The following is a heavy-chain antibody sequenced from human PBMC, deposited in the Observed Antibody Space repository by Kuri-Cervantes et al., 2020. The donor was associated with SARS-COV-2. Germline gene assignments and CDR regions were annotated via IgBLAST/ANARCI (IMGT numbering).Heavy chain of an antibody. CDR3: ATAGTTAMALFDY. CDR2: IIPIFGTA. V-gene: IGHV1-69*13. J-gene: IGHJ4*02. D-gene: IGHD5-18*01. CDR1: GDTFSSYA. Sequence: AVKVSCNASGDTFSSYAISWVRQAPGQGLERMGRIIPIFGTANYAQKFQGRVTITADESTSTAYMELSSLRSEDTAVYYCATAGTTAMALFDYWAREPWSPSPQ.